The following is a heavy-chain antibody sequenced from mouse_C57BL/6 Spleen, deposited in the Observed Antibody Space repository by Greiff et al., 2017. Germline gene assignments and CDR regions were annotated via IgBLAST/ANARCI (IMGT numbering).Heavy chain of an antibody. V-gene: IGHV5-17*01. CDR2: ISSGSSTI. Sequence: LMESGGGLVKPGGSLKLSCAASGFTFSDYGMHWVRQAPEKGLEWVAYISSGSSTIYYADTVKGRFTISRDDAKNTLFLQMTSLRSEDTAMYYCARGGPYYYAMDYWGQGTSVTVSS. J-gene: IGHJ4*01. CDR3: ARGGPYYYAMDY. D-gene: IGHD1-1*02. CDR1: GFTFSDYG.